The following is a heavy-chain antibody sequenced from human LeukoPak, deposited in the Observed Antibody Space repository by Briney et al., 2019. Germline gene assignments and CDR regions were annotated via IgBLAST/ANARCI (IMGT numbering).Heavy chain of an antibody. CDR2: ISYDGSNK. V-gene: IGHV3-30*18. D-gene: IGHD6-19*01. Sequence: PGGSLRLSCAASGFTFSSYGMHWVRQAPGKGLEWVAVISYDGSNKYYADSVKGRFTISRDNSKNTLYLQMNSLRAEDTAVYYCAKDLRQWLVHSYFDYWGQGTLDTVSS. CDR3: AKDLRQWLVHSYFDY. J-gene: IGHJ4*02. CDR1: GFTFSSYG.